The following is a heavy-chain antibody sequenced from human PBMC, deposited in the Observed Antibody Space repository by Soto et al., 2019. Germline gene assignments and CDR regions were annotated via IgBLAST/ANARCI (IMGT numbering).Heavy chain of an antibody. Sequence: EVQLLESGGHLVQPGGSLRLSCAASGFTFSSYAMSWVRQALGEGLEWVSIISVSGGSTYYADSVKGRFTISRDNSKNTLDLEMNSLRAEDTAVYFCARRDSAYAYFDYWGQGTLVTVSS. D-gene: IGHD3-22*01. CDR1: GFTFSSYA. CDR2: ISVSGGST. J-gene: IGHJ4*02. CDR3: ARRDSAYAYFDY. V-gene: IGHV3-23*01.